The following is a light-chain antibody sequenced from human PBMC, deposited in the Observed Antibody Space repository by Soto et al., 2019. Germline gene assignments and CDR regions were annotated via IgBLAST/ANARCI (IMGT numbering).Light chain of an antibody. CDR1: QSISSSY. CDR3: QQYGSSPLT. V-gene: IGKV3-20*01. Sequence: EIVLTQSPGTLSLSPGERATLSCRASQSISSSYFAWYQQKPGQAPRLLIHGAASRATGITDRFSGRGSGKDLTLTLSRLEPEDFAVYYCQQYGSSPLTFGGGTKVEIK. J-gene: IGKJ4*01. CDR2: GAA.